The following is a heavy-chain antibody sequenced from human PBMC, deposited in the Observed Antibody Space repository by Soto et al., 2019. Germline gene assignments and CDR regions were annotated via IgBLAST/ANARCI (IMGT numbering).Heavy chain of an antibody. D-gene: IGHD2-21*02. CDR1: GGTFSSYT. V-gene: IGHV1-69*08. J-gene: IGHJ4*02. CDR2: IIPILGIA. CDR3: ARDYCGGDCYGFDY. Sequence: QVQLVQSGAEVKKPGSSVKVSCKASGGTFSSYTISWVRQAPGQGLEWMGRIIPILGIANYAQKFQGRVTITEDKSTSTAYMELSRLRSEDTAVYYCARDYCGGDCYGFDYWGQGTLVTVSS.